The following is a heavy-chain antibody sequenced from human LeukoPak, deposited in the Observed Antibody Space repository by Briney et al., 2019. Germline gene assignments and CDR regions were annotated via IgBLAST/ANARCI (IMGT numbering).Heavy chain of an antibody. CDR2: FDPEDGET. J-gene: IGHJ4*02. V-gene: IGHV1-24*01. CDR1: GYTLTELS. CDR3: AAVPYYYDSSGYYYFDY. Sequence: ASVKVSCKVSGYTLTELSMHWVRQAPGKGLEWMGGFDPEDGETIYAQKFQERVTITRDMSTSTAYMELSSLRSEDTAVYYCAAVPYYYDSSGYYYFDYWGQGTLVTVSS. D-gene: IGHD3-22*01.